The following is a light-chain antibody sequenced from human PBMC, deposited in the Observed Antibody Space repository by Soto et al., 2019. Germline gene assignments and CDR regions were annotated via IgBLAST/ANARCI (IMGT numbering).Light chain of an antibody. CDR3: QHYHNFPRT. CDR2: GAS. J-gene: IGKJ2*01. V-gene: IGKV3-15*01. CDR1: ETISSD. Sequence: ILMTQSPATLSVSPGERVTLSCGASETISSDLAWYQHRPGQAPRLLIYGASTRAPGVPARFSGSGSGTDFTLAINNLQPEDFGLYYCQHYHNFPRTFGQGTKLEIK.